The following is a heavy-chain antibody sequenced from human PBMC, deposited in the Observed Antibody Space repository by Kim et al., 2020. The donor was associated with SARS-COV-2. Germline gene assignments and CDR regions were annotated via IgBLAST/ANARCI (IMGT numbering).Heavy chain of an antibody. CDR2: ISYDGSNK. J-gene: IGHJ4*02. CDR1: GFTFSSYA. V-gene: IGHV3-30*04. D-gene: IGHD1-26*01. CDR3: ARDLRVGATGSFDY. Sequence: GGSLRHSCAASGFTFSSYAMHWVRQAPGKGLEWVAVISYDGSNKYYADSVKGRFTISRDNSKNTLYLQMNSLRAEDTAVYYCARDLRVGATGSFDYWGQGTLVTVSS.